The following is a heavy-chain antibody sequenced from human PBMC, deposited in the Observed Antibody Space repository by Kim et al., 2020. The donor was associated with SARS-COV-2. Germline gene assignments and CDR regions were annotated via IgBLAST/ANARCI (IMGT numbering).Heavy chain of an antibody. CDR3: ARDRSGWSRFDY. J-gene: IGHJ4*02. D-gene: IGHD6-19*01. V-gene: IGHV1-46*01. Sequence: NYAPKFQGRVTVTRDTSTSTVYMELSSLTSEDTAVYYCARDRSGWSRFDYWGQGTLVTVSS.